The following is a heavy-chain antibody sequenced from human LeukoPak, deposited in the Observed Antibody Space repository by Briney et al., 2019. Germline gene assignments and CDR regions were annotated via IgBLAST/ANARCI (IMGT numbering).Heavy chain of an antibody. J-gene: IGHJ4*02. Sequence: GGSLRLSCAASGFTFTTYAMSWVRQAPGKGLEWVSALSSSGVSTYYADSVKGRFTISRDTSKNTLYLQMNSLRGEDTALYYCARETATTGADYWGQGTLVTVFS. CDR2: LSSSGVST. V-gene: IGHV3-23*01. CDR3: ARETATTGADY. D-gene: IGHD1-14*01. CDR1: GFTFTTYA.